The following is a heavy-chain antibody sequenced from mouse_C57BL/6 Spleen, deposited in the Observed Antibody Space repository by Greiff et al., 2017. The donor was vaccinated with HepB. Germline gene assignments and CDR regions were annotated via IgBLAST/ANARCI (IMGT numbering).Heavy chain of an antibody. D-gene: IGHD4-1*01. J-gene: IGHJ2*01. Sequence: VQLQQSGPELVKPGASVKISCKASGYTFTDYYMNWVKQSHGKSLEWIGDINPNNGGTSYNQKFKGKATLTVDKSSSTAYMELRSLTSEDSAVYYCATLTGTDFDYWGQGTTLTVSS. CDR1: GYTFTDYY. CDR3: ATLTGTDFDY. V-gene: IGHV1-26*01. CDR2: INPNNGGT.